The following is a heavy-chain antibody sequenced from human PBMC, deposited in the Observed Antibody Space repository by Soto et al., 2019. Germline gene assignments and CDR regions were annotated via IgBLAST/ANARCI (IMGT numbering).Heavy chain of an antibody. J-gene: IGHJ6*02. D-gene: IGHD5-12*01. CDR1: GGSVSGGSYQ. CDR2: VHFSGGT. Sequence: QVQLQESGPGLAKPSETLSLTCSVSGGSVSGGSYQWTWIRQAPGKGLEWIGYVHFSGGTNYNPSLESRVTISIDTSRDQFSLKLTSLTAADTAVYFCARDNMATFDYHYYGMDVWGQGTTVTVFS. V-gene: IGHV4-61*01. CDR3: ARDNMATFDYHYYGMDV.